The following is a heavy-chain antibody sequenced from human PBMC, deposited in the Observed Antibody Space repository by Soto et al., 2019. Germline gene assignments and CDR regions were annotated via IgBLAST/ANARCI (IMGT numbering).Heavy chain of an antibody. CDR3: ARGRRTAVTLDY. CDR1: GGSISSGGYS. J-gene: IGHJ4*02. CDR2: IYHSGST. Sequence: SETLSLTCAVSGGSISSGGYSWSWIRQPPGKGLEWIGYIYHSGSTYYNPSLKSRVTISVDRSKNQFSLKLSSVTAADTAVYYCARGRRTAVTLDYWGQGTLVTVSS. D-gene: IGHD4-17*01. V-gene: IGHV4-30-2*01.